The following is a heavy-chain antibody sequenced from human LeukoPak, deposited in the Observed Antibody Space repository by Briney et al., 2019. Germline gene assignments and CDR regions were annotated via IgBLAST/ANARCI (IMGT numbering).Heavy chain of an antibody. V-gene: IGHV3-33*08. CDR3: ARDPTQYLRYGHFDY. CDR2: VWYGGGNE. Sequence: PGRSLRLSCAASGFTFSDYAMHWVRQAPGKGLEWVAVVWYGGGNEKYADSVKGRFTISRDNAKNSLYLQMNSLSDEDTAVYYCARDPTQYLRYGHFDYWGQGTLVTVSS. D-gene: IGHD5/OR15-5a*01. CDR1: GFTFSDYA. J-gene: IGHJ4*02.